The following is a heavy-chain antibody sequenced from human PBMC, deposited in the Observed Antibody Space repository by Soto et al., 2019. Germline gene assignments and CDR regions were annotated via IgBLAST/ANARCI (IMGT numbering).Heavy chain of an antibody. V-gene: IGHV3-30-3*01. CDR3: ARAVLGYDILTGYYMGY. CDR2: ISYDGSNK. J-gene: IGHJ4*02. Sequence: QVQLVESGGGVVQPGRSLRLSCAASGFTFSSYAMHWVRQAPGKGLEWVAVISYDGSNKYYADSVKGRFTISRDNSKNMLYLQMNSLRAEDTAVYYCARAVLGYDILTGYYMGYWGQGTLVTVSS. D-gene: IGHD3-9*01. CDR1: GFTFSSYA.